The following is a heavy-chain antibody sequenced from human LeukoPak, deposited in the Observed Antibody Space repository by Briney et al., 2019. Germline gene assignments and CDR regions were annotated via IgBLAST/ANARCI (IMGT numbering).Heavy chain of an antibody. CDR2: ISGSRGST. D-gene: IGHD2-8*01. V-gene: IGHV3-23*01. J-gene: IGHJ6*03. CDR3: AKQGCPNGVCFSYYYYMDV. Sequence: PGGSLRLSCEVSGVTFSSYAMNWVRQAPGKGLEWVSAISGSRGSTYNADSVKGRFTISRDNSKNTLYLQMNSLRAEDTAVYYCAKQGCPNGVCFSYYYYMDVWGKGTTVTVSS. CDR1: GVTFSSYA.